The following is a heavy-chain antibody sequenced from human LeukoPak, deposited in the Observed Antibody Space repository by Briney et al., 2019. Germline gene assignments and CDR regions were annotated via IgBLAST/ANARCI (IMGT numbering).Heavy chain of an antibody. CDR2: MNPNSGNT. V-gene: IGHV1-8*03. CDR1: GYTFTSYG. D-gene: IGHD5-24*01. CDR3: ARDDYDGYKGY. J-gene: IGHJ4*02. Sequence: ASVKVSCKASGYTFTSYGNSWVRQATGQGLEWMGWMNPNSGNTYYAQKFQGRVTITADKSTSTAYMELSSLRSEDTAVYYCARDDYDGYKGYWGQGTLVTVSS.